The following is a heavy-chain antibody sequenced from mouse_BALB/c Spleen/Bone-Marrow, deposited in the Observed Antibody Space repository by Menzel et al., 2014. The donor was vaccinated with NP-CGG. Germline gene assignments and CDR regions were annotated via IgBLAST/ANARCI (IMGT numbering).Heavy chain of an antibody. D-gene: IGHD2-4*01. J-gene: IGHJ3*01. CDR2: ISTYSGNT. V-gene: IGHV1-67*01. CDR1: GYTFTDYA. CDR3: ARGSYYDPAWFAY. Sequence: VQRVESGPELVRPGVSVKISCKGSGYTFTDYAMHWVKQSHAKSLEWIGVISTYSGNTNYNQKFKGKATMTVDKSSSTAYMELARLTSEDSAIYYCARGSYYDPAWFAYWGQETLVTVSA.